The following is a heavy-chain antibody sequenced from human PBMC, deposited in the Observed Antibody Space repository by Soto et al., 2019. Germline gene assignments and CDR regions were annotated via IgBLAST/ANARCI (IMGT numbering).Heavy chain of an antibody. CDR1: GFTFSSYG. V-gene: IGHV3-30*18. D-gene: IGHD2-2*01. CDR3: AKDLGYCSSTTCYRMDV. Sequence: GSLRLSCAASGFTFSSYGMHWVRQAPGKGLEWVAVISYDGSNKYYADSVKGRFTISRDNSKNTLYLQLNSLRTEDTAVYYCAKDLGYCSSTTCYRMDVWGQGTTVTVSS. J-gene: IGHJ6*02. CDR2: ISYDGSNK.